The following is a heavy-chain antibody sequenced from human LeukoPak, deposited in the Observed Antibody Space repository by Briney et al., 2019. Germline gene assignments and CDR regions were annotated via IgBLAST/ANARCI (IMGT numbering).Heavy chain of an antibody. CDR3: ARGRIAVAGTLYMDV. V-gene: IGHV1-69*06. CDR1: GGTFSSYA. CDR2: IIPIFGTA. D-gene: IGHD6-19*01. Sequence: ASVKVSCKASGGTFSSYAISWVRQAPGQGLEWMGGIIPIFGTANYAQKFQGRVTITADKSTSTAYMELSSLRSEDTAVYYCARGRIAVAGTLYMDVWGKGTTVTISS. J-gene: IGHJ6*03.